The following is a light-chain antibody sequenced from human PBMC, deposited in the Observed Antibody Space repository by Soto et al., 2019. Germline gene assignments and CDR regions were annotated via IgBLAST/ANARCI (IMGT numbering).Light chain of an antibody. CDR3: SSYTSTSAPYV. Sequence: QSALTQPASVSGFPGQSITISCTGTSSDIGGYDYVSWYQQHPGKAPKLIIYDVSGRPSGVSNRFSGSKSANTASLTISGLQAEDEADYQCSSYTSTSAPYVFGTGTKVTVL. CDR2: DVS. V-gene: IGLV2-14*03. J-gene: IGLJ1*01. CDR1: SSDIGGYDY.